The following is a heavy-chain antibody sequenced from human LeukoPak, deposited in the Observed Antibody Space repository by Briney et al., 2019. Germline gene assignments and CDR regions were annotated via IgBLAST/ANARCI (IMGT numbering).Heavy chain of an antibody. CDR1: GFTFDDYG. CDR2: INWNGGSK. J-gene: IGHJ5*02. V-gene: IGHV3-20*04. D-gene: IGHD3/OR15-3a*01. CDR3: AKDGLGGYNWFDP. Sequence: GGSLRLSCAASGFTFDDYGMSWVRQAPGKGLEWVSGINWNGGSKGYADSVKGRFTISRDNSKNTLYLQMNSLRAEDTAVYYCAKDGLGGYNWFDPWGQGTLVTVSS.